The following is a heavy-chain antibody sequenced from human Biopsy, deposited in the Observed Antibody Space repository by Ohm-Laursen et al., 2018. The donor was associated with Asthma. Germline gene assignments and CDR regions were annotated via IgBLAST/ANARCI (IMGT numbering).Heavy chain of an antibody. D-gene: IGHD6-13*01. CDR1: GGSISNSNYY. Sequence: SDTLSLTCTVSGGSISNSNYYWGWIRQSPGKGLEWIGSLHYSGSPYYTLYNPSLESRVTISLDASKNQFSLKLTSVTAADTAVYYCVRGSSSWHHGPFHYYYGLDVWGQGTTATVSS. CDR2: LHYSGSP. V-gene: IGHV4-39*01. CDR3: VRGSSSWHHGPFHYYYGLDV. J-gene: IGHJ6*02.